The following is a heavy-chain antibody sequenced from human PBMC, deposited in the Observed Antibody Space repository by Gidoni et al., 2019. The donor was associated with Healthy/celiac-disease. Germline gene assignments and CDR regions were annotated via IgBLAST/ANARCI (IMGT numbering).Heavy chain of an antibody. CDR1: GFTFSSYG. V-gene: IGHV3-33*01. CDR3: ARGMVQGVISHYGMDV. Sequence: QVQLVESGGGVVQPGRSLRLSCAASGFTFSSYGMHWVRQAPGKGLEWVAGIWYDGSNKYYADSVKGRFTISRDNSKNTLYLQMNSLRAEDTAVYYCARGMVQGVISHYGMDVWGQGTTVTVSS. D-gene: IGHD3-10*01. CDR2: IWYDGSNK. J-gene: IGHJ6*02.